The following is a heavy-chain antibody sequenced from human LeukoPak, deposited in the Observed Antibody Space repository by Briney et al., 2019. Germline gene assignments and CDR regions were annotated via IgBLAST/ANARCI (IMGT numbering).Heavy chain of an antibody. Sequence: PSETLSLTCSVSNYSISRTYHWGWIRQPPGKGLEWIGTIYHSGTTYYSPSLKSRVTISIHTSKNQFSLRLTSVTAADTAVYYCASPQYDILTGYYALPVGAFDIWGQGTMVTVSS. J-gene: IGHJ3*02. CDR1: NYSISRTYH. D-gene: IGHD3-9*01. CDR3: ASPQYDILTGYYALPVGAFDI. V-gene: IGHV4-38-2*02. CDR2: IYHSGTT.